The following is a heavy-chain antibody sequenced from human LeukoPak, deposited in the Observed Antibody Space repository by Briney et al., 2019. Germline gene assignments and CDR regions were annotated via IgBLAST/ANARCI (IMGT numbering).Heavy chain of an antibody. CDR3: ARAGWGYSSSWDYYYYMDV. CDR2: INPSSGGT. Sequence: ASVKVSCKASGYTFTDYYMHWVRQAPGQGLEWMGWINPSSGGTNHAQKFQGRVTMTRDTSISTAYMELSRLRSDDTAVYYCARAGWGYSSSWDYYYYMDVWGKGTTVTVSS. CDR1: GYTFTDYY. V-gene: IGHV1-2*02. J-gene: IGHJ6*03. D-gene: IGHD6-13*01.